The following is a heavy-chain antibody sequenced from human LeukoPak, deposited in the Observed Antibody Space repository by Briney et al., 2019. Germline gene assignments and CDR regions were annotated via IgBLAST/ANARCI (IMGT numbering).Heavy chain of an antibody. CDR3: ARIADTAMAFDY. CDR1: GGSISSGNYY. Sequence: NPSETLSLTCTVSGGSISSGNYYWSWIRQPAGKGLEWIGRIYTSGSTNYNPSFKSRVTISVDTSKNQFSLKVDSVTAADTAVYYCARIADTAMAFDYWGQGTLVTVSS. V-gene: IGHV4-61*02. D-gene: IGHD5-18*01. CDR2: IYTSGST. J-gene: IGHJ4*02.